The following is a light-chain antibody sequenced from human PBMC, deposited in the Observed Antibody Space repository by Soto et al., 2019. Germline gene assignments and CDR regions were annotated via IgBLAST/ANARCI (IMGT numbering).Light chain of an antibody. J-gene: IGKJ2*01. CDR3: QQFGISPRT. V-gene: IGKV3-20*01. Sequence: EIVLTQSPGTLSLFPGERATLSCRASQSLRSDFVAWYQQEPGQAPRLLIYASSTRATGIPDRFSGSGSGTDFTLTITRLEPEDFAVYYCQQFGISPRTFGQGTKLE. CDR1: QSLRSDF. CDR2: ASS.